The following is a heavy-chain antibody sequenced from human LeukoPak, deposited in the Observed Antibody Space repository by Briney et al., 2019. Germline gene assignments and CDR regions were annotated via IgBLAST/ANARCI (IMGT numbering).Heavy chain of an antibody. V-gene: IGHV1-18*01. CDR1: GYTFTSYG. CDR2: ISAHSDNT. Sequence: GASVKVSCKASGYTFTSYGISWVRQAPGQGLEWMGWISAHSDNTNYAQKFQGRVTMTTDTSTSTAYMELRSLRSDDTAVYYCARDTYYYDTSGYLSDYWGQGTLVTVSS. D-gene: IGHD3-22*01. J-gene: IGHJ4*02. CDR3: ARDTYYYDTSGYLSDY.